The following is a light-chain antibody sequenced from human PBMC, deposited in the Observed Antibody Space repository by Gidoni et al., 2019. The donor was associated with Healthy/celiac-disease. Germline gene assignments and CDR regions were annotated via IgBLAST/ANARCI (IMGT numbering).Light chain of an antibody. V-gene: IGLV2-14*01. CDR1: SSDVGGYNY. J-gene: IGLJ3*02. CDR3: SSYTSSSTQV. CDR2: EVS. Sequence: QSALTQPASVSGSPGKPITISCTGTSSDVGGYNYVSWYQQHPGKAPKLMIYEVSNRPSGVSHRFSGSQSGNTASLTISGLQAEDEADYYCSSYTSSSTQVFGGGTKLTVL.